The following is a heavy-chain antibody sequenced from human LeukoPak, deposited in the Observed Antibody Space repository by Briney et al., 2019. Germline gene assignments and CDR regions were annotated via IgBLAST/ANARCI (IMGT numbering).Heavy chain of an antibody. D-gene: IGHD4-17*01. CDR3: AKGGYGDYVGWFDP. V-gene: IGHV3-23*01. J-gene: IGHJ5*02. Sequence: GGTLRLSCAASGFTFSSYAMSWVRQAPGKGLEWVSAISGSGGSTYYADSVKGRFTISRDNSKNTLYLQMNSLRAEDTAVYYCAKGGYGDYVGWFDPWGQGTLVTVSS. CDR2: ISGSGGST. CDR1: GFTFSSYA.